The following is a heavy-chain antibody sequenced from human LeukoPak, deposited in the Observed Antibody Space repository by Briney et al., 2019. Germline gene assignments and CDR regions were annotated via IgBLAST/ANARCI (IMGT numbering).Heavy chain of an antibody. V-gene: IGHV3-23*01. D-gene: IGHD3-22*01. CDR3: AKDPLSGYYADAFDI. CDR1: GFTFDDYA. J-gene: IGHJ3*02. CDR2: ISGSGGST. Sequence: GGSLRLSCAASGFTFDDYAMHWVRQAPGKGLEWVSAISGSGGSTYYADSVKGRFTISRDNSKNTLYLQMNSLRAEDTAVYYCAKDPLSGYYADAFDIWGQGTMVTVSS.